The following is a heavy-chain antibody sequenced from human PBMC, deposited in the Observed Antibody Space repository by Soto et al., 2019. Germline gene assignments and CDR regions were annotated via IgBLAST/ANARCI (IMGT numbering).Heavy chain of an antibody. CDR1: DASFSGYY. V-gene: IGHV4-34*01. CDR3: AREFRPVAPDAFDV. Sequence: KTSETLSLTCAVDDASFSGYYWIWIRQTPGKGLEWIGQIHYGGRVNYNPSLKSRVTLSADTSKKHFALNLTSVTAADTAVYYCAREFRPVAPDAFDVWGPGTMVTVSS. CDR2: IHYGGRV. D-gene: IGHD5-12*01. J-gene: IGHJ3*01.